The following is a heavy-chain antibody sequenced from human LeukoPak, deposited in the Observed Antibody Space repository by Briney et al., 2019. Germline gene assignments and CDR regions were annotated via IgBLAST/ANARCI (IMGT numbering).Heavy chain of an antibody. CDR3: ARDKISYGYSLYY. D-gene: IGHD5-18*01. CDR1: GYTFTGYY. Sequence: GASVKVSCKASGYTFTGYYMHWVRQAPGQGLEWMGWINPNSGGTNYAQKFQGRVTMTRDTSISTAYMELSRLRSDDTAVYYCARDKISYGYSLYYWGQGTLVTVSS. CDR2: INPNSGGT. V-gene: IGHV1-2*02. J-gene: IGHJ4*02.